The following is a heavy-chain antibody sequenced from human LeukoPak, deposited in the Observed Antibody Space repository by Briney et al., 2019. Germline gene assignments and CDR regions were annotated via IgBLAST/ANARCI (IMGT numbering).Heavy chain of an antibody. CDR2: IIPIFGTA. J-gene: IGHJ6*03. Sequence: SVKVSCKASGGTFSSYAISWVRQAPGQGFEWMGGIIPIFGTANYAQKFQGRVTITTDESTSTAYMELSSLISEDTAIYYCARVDRYYFYLDVWGKGTTVTVSS. V-gene: IGHV1-69*05. CDR1: GGTFSSYA. D-gene: IGHD3-9*01. CDR3: ARVDRYYFYLDV.